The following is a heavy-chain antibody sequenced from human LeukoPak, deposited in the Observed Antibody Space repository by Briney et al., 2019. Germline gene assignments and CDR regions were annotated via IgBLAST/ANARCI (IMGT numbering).Heavy chain of an antibody. CDR1: GYSISSGYY. D-gene: IGHD3-22*01. V-gene: IGHV4-38-2*02. CDR2: IYYSGST. CDR3: ARVGVRTYYDSSGYLDY. J-gene: IGHJ4*02. Sequence: PSETLSLTCTVSGYSISSGYYWGWIRQPPGKGLEWIGSIYYSGSTYYNPSLKSRVTISVDTSKNQFSLKLSSVTAADTAVYYCARVGVRTYYDSSGYLDYWGQGTLVTVSS.